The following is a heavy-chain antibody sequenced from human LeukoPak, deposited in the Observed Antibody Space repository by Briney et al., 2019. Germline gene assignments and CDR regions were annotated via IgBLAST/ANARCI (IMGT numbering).Heavy chain of an antibody. CDR1: GGSISSYY. J-gene: IGHJ5*02. D-gene: IGHD3-10*01. CDR2: IYYSGST. CDR3: ARDSYGSGDNWFDP. V-gene: IGHV4-59*01. Sequence: SETLSLTCTVSGGSISSYYWSWIRQPPGKGLEWIGYIYYSGSTNYNPSLKSRVTISVDTSKNQFSLKLSSVTAADTAVYYCARDSYGSGDNWFDPWGQGTLVTVSP.